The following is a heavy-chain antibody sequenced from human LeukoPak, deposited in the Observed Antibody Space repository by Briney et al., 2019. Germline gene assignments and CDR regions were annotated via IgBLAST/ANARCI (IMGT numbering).Heavy chain of an antibody. CDR2: INTNTGNP. CDR3: ARATEYDFWSGYNSLYYYYYMDV. J-gene: IGHJ6*03. Sequence: ASVKVSCKASGYTFTSYAMNWVRQAPGQGLEWMGWINTNTGNPTYAQGFTGRFVFSLDTSVSTAYLQISSLKAEDTAVYYCARATEYDFWSGYNSLYYYYYMDVWGKGTTVTVSS. CDR1: GYTFTSYA. D-gene: IGHD3-3*01. V-gene: IGHV7-4-1*02.